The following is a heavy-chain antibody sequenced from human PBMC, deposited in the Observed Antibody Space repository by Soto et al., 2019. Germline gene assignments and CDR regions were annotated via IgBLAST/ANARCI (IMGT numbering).Heavy chain of an antibody. CDR2: INHSGST. D-gene: IGHD3-10*01. CDR1: GGSFSGYY. Sequence: SETLSLTCAVYGGSFSGYYWSWIRQPPGKGLEWIGEINHSGSTNYNPFLKSRVTISVDTSKKQFSLKLSSVTAADTAVYYCASSLVRGVNYYYYYMDVWGKGTTVTVSS. CDR3: ASSLVRGVNYYYYYMDV. V-gene: IGHV4-34*01. J-gene: IGHJ6*03.